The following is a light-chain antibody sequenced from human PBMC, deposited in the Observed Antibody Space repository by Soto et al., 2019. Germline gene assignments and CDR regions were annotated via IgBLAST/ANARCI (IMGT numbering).Light chain of an antibody. CDR3: LQDYTDTWT. CDR2: CXS. Sequence: IQMTQSPSSLSASVXDRVSITGVASQGISNDLVXXQQXXGXAPKXXXDCXSNLQRGGPSRLSGSASATDFTLTISSLQPEYFATYYCLQDYTDTWTFGQGTKVDI. V-gene: IGKV1-6*01. CDR1: QGISND. J-gene: IGKJ1*01.